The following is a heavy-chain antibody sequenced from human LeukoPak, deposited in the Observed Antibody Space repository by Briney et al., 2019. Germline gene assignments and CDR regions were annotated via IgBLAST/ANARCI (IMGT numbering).Heavy chain of an antibody. J-gene: IGHJ3*02. Sequence: SETLSLTCAVSGGSISSGGYSWSWIRQPPGKGLEWIGYIYHSGSTYYNPSLKGRVTISVDRSKNQFSLKLSSVTAADTAVYYCARGHSSGWYYAFDIWGQGTMVTVSS. V-gene: IGHV4-30-2*01. D-gene: IGHD6-19*01. CDR1: GGSISSGGYS. CDR3: ARGHSSGWYYAFDI. CDR2: IYHSGST.